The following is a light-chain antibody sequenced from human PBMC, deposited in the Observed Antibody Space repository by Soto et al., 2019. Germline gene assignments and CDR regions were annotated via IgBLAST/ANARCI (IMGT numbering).Light chain of an antibody. CDR2: AAS. J-gene: IGKJ3*01. V-gene: IGKV1-39*01. CDR1: QSISSY. Sequence: DIQMTQSPSSLSASVGDRVTITCRASQSISSYLNWYQQKPGKAPKLLIYAASSLQSGVPSRFSGSGSGTDFTLTISSLQPEDFATYYCKQSYITPFTFGPGTEVDIK. CDR3: KQSYITPFT.